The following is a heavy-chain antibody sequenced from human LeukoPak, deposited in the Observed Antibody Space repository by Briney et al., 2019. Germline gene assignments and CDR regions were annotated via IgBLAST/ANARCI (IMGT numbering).Heavy chain of an antibody. CDR2: IYYSGST. CDR3: ARGVVGSYSSSNWFDP. D-gene: IGHD6-6*01. CDR1: GGSISSYY. Sequence: SETLSLTCTVSGGSISSYYWSWIRQPPGKGLEWIGYIYYSGSTNYNPSLKSRVTISVDTSKNQFSLKLSSVTAADTAVYYCARGVVGSYSSSNWFDPWGQGTLVTVSS. V-gene: IGHV4-59*01. J-gene: IGHJ5*02.